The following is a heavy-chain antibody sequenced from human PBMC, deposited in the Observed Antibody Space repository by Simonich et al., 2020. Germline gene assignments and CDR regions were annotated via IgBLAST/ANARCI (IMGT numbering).Heavy chain of an antibody. Sequence: EVQLVQSGAEVKKPGESLKISCKGSGYSFTSYWVGWGRRMPGKGLEWLGKIYPGDSGTRNSPSFQGQVTISADKSISTAYLQWSSLKASDTAMYYCVRQGDVLQFLEWSSWGQGTLVTVSS. V-gene: IGHV5-51*01. J-gene: IGHJ5*02. CDR1: GYSFTSYW. CDR2: IYPGDSGT. CDR3: VRQGDVLQFLEWSS. D-gene: IGHD3-3*01.